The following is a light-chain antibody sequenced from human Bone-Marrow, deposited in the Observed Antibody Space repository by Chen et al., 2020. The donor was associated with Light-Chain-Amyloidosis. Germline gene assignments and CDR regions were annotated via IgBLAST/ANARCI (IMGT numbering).Light chain of an antibody. V-gene: IGLV2-14*01. Sequence: QSALTQPASVSGSPGQSITISCTGTSSDVGGDNHVSWYQQHPDKAPKLMIYEVTNRPSWVPDRFSGSKSDNTASLNIPGLQTEDEADYFCRSYTITNTLGFGSGTRVTVL. CDR1: SSDVGGDNH. J-gene: IGLJ1*01. CDR2: EVT. CDR3: RSYTITNTLG.